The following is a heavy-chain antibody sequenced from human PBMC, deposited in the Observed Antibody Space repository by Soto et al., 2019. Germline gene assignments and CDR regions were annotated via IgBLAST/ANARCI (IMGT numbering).Heavy chain of an antibody. CDR2: IYYTGST. V-gene: IGHV4-39*01. CDR3: ARPLGGAGNWHFDL. J-gene: IGHJ2*01. Sequence: SETLSLTCTVSGGSMSSFSYYWGWIRQPPGKGLEWIGTIYYTGSTYYNPSLKSRVTMSVDTSKNQFSLNLSSVTAADTAVYHCARPLGGAGNWHFDLWGRGTLVTVSS. D-gene: IGHD2-21*01. CDR1: GGSMSSFSYY.